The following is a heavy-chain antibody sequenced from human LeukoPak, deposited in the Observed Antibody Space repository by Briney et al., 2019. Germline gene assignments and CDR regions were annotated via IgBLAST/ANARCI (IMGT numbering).Heavy chain of an antibody. J-gene: IGHJ6*03. CDR1: GGSISSSNW. Sequence: PSETLSLTCAVSGGSISSSNWWSWARQPPGKGLEWIGEIYHSGSANYNPSLNSRLTISVDKSKNQFSLKLNSVTAADTAVYYCARTVAGIGYYYYYMDVWGKGTTVTVSS. D-gene: IGHD6-19*01. CDR3: ARTVAGIGYYYYYMDV. V-gene: IGHV4-4*02. CDR2: IYHSGSA.